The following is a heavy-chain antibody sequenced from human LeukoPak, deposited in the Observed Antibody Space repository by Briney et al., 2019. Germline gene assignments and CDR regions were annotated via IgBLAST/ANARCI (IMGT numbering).Heavy chain of an antibody. CDR2: INSDGGST. J-gene: IGHJ4*02. CDR1: GFTFSSYW. CDR3: AREYSGYGFDY. Sequence: GRSLRLSCAASGFTFSSYWMHWVRQLPGKGMVWVSRINSDGGSTTYADSVKGRVTISRDNAKYTLYLKMNSLRAEDTAVYYCAREYSGYGFDYWGQGTLVTVSS. V-gene: IGHV3-74*01. D-gene: IGHD5-12*01.